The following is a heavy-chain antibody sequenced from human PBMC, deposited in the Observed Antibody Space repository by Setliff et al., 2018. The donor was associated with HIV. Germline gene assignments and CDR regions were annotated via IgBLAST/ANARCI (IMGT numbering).Heavy chain of an antibody. CDR2: IYTSGSV. Sequence: SETLSLTCTVSGGSISSYFWSWIRQPAGKGLEWIGYIYTSGSVNYNPSLNSRVTISVDTSKNQFSLKVNSVTAADTAVYYCARSPRIGVAGEFEYWGQGTLVTVSS. CDR1: GGSISSYF. D-gene: IGHD6-19*01. J-gene: IGHJ4*02. V-gene: IGHV4-4*09. CDR3: ARSPRIGVAGEFEY.